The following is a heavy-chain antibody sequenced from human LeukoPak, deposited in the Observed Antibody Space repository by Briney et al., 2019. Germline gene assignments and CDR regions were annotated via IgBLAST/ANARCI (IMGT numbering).Heavy chain of an antibody. Sequence: RSGGSLRLSCAASGFTFSSYWMHWVRQAPGKGLVWVSRINSDGSITTYADSVRGRFTISRDNAKSTLYLQMNSLRAEDTAVYYCASSTQISKYADYWGQGALATVSS. CDR1: GFTFSSYW. D-gene: IGHD2-2*01. CDR3: ASSTQISKYADY. J-gene: IGHJ4*02. V-gene: IGHV3-74*01. CDR2: INSDGSIT.